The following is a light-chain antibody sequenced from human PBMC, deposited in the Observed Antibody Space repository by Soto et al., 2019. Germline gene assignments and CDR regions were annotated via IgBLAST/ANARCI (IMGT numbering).Light chain of an antibody. CDR1: SSDVGGYNY. V-gene: IGLV2-14*01. Sequence: QSVLTQPASVSGSPGQSITISCTGTSSDVGGYNYVSWYQQHPGKAPKLMIYDVSNRPSGVSNRFSGSKSGNTASLTISRLQAEDEADYYCSSYTSSSTLPVVFGGGTKVTVL. CDR3: SSYTSSSTLPVV. J-gene: IGLJ2*01. CDR2: DVS.